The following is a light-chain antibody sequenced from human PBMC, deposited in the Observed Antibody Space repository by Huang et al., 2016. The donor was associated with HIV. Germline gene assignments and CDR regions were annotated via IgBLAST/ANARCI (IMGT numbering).Light chain of an antibody. Sequence: EIVLTQSPATLSVSPWERATLSCRASQSVSGSLAWYQQKPGQAPRLLIYGASTRATGVPVRFSGSGSGTEFTLTISSLQSEDFAVYYCQQYNNFYTFGPGTRVDIK. CDR2: GAS. CDR1: QSVSGS. V-gene: IGKV3-15*01. CDR3: QQYNNFYT. J-gene: IGKJ3*01.